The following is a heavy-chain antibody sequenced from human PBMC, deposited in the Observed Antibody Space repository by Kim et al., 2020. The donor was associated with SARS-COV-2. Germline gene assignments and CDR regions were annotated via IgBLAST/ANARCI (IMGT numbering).Heavy chain of an antibody. D-gene: IGHD3-22*01. V-gene: IGHV3-13*01. J-gene: IGHJ4*02. CDR3: ARESLLLRAFDY. Sequence: YPGSVKGRITISRENAKNSLYLQMNSLRAGDTAVYYCARESLLLRAFDYWGQGTLVTVSS.